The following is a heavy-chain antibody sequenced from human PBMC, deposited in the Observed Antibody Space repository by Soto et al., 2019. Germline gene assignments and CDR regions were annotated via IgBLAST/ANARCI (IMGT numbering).Heavy chain of an antibody. J-gene: IGHJ6*02. CDR2: INHSGST. D-gene: IGHD6-19*01. CDR1: GGSFSGYY. V-gene: IGHV4-34*01. CDR3: ARGQWLVQDYYCMDV. Sequence: QVQLQQWGAGLLKPSETLSLTCAVYGGSFSGYYWSWIRQPPGKGLEWIGEINHSGSTNYNPSLKSRVTISVDTSKNQFSLKRSSVTAADTAVYYCARGQWLVQDYYCMDVWGQGTTVTVSS.